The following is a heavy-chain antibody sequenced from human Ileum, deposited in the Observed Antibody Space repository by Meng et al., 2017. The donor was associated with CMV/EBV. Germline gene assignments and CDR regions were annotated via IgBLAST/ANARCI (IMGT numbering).Heavy chain of an antibody. CDR1: GFTLTNYW. CDR2: INRDGSER. CDR3: SRENSGLDY. J-gene: IGHJ4*02. V-gene: IGHV3-7*01. Sequence: GESLKISCAASGFTLTNYWMDWVRQAPGKGLEWVANINRDGSERNYVDSVKGRFTISRDSARNSLYLQLNSLRVEDTAVYYCSRENSGLDYWGQGTLVTVSS. D-gene: IGHD4-23*01.